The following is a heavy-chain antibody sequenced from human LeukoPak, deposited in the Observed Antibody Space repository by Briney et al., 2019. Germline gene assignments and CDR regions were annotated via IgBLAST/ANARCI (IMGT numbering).Heavy chain of an antibody. D-gene: IGHD3-22*01. J-gene: IGHJ3*02. V-gene: IGHV3-53*01. Sequence: GGSLRLSCAASGFTFSSYGMNWVRQAPGKGLEWVSVIYSGGSTYYADSVKGRFTISRDNSKNTLYLQMNSLRAEDTAVYYCARAGKDSSGYYRKAFDIWGQGTMVTVSS. CDR3: ARAGKDSSGYYRKAFDI. CDR1: GFTFSSYG. CDR2: IYSGGST.